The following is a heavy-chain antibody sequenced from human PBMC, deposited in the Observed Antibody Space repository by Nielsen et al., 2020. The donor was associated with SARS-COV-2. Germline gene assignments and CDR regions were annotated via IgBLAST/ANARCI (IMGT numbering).Heavy chain of an antibody. CDR3: AKDVTRRHLWERDHFDY. CDR1: GFTFTNFG. D-gene: IGHD3-3*02. Sequence: GESLKISCATSGFTFTNFGMHWVRQAPGKGLQWVAFISYEGSKRYYLDSVQGRFTISRDHSKNTVYLQMNSLRPEDTAVYYCAKDVTRRHLWERDHFDYWGQGTLVTVSS. V-gene: IGHV3-30*18. CDR2: ISYEGSKR. J-gene: IGHJ4*02.